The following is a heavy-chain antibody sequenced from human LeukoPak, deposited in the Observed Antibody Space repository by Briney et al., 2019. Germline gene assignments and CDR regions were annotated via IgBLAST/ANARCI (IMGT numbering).Heavy chain of an antibody. CDR1: GFTFSSYG. V-gene: IGHV3-23*01. D-gene: IGHD1-26*01. CDR2: ISGSGGST. CDR3: ARVNWELGYIDY. Sequence: GGSLRLSCAASGFTFSSYGMSWVRQAPGKGLEWVSAISGSGGSTYYADSVKGRFTISRDNSKNTLYLQMNSLKTEDTAVYYCARVNWELGYIDYWGQGTLVTVSS. J-gene: IGHJ4*02.